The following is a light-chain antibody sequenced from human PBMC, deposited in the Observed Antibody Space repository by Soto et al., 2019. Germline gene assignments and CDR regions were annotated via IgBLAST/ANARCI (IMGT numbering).Light chain of an antibody. CDR1: EIITNR. CDR2: DAS. Sequence: DIQMTQSPSTVPASVGDRVTITCRASEIITNRLAWYQQKPGKAPKVLIYDASNLESGVPSRFSGSRFGTEFILTISSLQPDDFATYYCQHYGGMWTFGQGTKVDIK. CDR3: QHYGGMWT. J-gene: IGKJ1*01. V-gene: IGKV1-5*01.